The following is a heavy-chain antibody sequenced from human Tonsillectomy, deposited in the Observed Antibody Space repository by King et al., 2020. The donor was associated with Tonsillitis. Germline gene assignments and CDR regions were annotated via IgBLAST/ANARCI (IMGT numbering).Heavy chain of an antibody. D-gene: IGHD2-21*02. CDR3: ARPRKCGGDCYSHYYVDY. Sequence: QLVQSGAEVKKPGESLKISCKGSGYSFTSYWIGWVRQMPGKGLEWMGIIYPGDSDTRYSPSFQGQVTNSAAKSISTAYLQWSSLKASDTAMYYCARPRKCGGDCYSHYYVDYWGQGTLGTVSS. V-gene: IGHV5-51*01. J-gene: IGHJ4*02. CDR1: GYSFTSYW. CDR2: IYPGDSDT.